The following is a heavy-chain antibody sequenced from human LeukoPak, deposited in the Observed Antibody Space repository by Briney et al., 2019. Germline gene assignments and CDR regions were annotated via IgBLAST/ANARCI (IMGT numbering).Heavy chain of an antibody. CDR3: AKKANDYTNYYFDY. V-gene: IGHV3-23*01. Sequence: PSETLSLTCTVSGGSISSYYWSWIRQPPGKGLEWVSAISGTGGNTFYADSVKGRFTISRDNSKNTLYLQMNSLRAEDTAVYYCAKKANDYTNYYFDYWGQGTLVTVSS. CDR1: GGSISSYY. J-gene: IGHJ4*02. D-gene: IGHD4-11*01. CDR2: ISGTGGNT.